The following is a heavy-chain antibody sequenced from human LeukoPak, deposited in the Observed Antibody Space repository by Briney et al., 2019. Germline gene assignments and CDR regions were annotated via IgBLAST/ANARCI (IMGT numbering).Heavy chain of an antibody. CDR2: ISYDGSNK. V-gene: IGHV3-30*03. CDR1: GFTFSSYG. CDR3: ATSGETGYYYDSSGSKPFDY. Sequence: GRSLRLSCAASGFTFSSYGMHWVRQAPGKGLEWVAVISYDGSNKYYADSVKGRITISRDNSKNTLYLQMNSLRAEDTAVYYCATSGETGYYYDSSGSKPFDYWGQGTLVTVSS. D-gene: IGHD3-22*01. J-gene: IGHJ4*02.